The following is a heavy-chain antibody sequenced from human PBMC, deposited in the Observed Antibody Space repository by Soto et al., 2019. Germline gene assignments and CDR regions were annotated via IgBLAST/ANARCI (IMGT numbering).Heavy chain of an antibody. J-gene: IGHJ6*01. Sequence: EALKSSCKGSGYSVAGYWITWVRQKPGKGLEWMGRIDPSDSQTYYSPSFRGHVTISATKSITTVFLQWSSLRASDTAMYSCARHEHCSGGIFFFSFRLYYYCMLV. CDR2: IDPSDSQT. CDR3: ARHEHCSGGIFFFSFRLYYYCMLV. D-gene: IGHD2-15*01. CDR1: GYSVAGYW. V-gene: IGHV5-10-1*01.